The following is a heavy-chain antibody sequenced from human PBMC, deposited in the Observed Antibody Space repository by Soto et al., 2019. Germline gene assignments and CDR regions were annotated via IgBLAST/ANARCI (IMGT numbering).Heavy chain of an antibody. V-gene: IGHV1-46*01. CDR3: ARDPAIVIAAAGSSLNNWFDP. CDR2: IHAYDGST. CDR1: GYTFSSYY. J-gene: IGHJ5*02. D-gene: IGHD6-13*01. Sequence: ASVKVSCKASGYTFSSYYIHWVRQAPGQGLEWMGIIHAYDGSTNYAQNFQGRLTVTTDTSTSTAYMELRGLRSDDTAVYYCARDPAIVIAAAGSSLNNWFDPWGQGTLVTVSS.